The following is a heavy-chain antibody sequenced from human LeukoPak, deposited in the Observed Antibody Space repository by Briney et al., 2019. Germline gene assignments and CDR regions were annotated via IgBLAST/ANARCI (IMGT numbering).Heavy chain of an antibody. D-gene: IGHD3-9*01. CDR2: IKQDGSEK. CDR3: AGGSGYLITS. V-gene: IGHV3-7*01. J-gene: IGHJ5*02. Sequence: ESGGSLRLSCAATGFSFRSYWMNWVRQAPGKGLEWLAIIKQDGSEKHYKGSVEGRFTISRDNAKNSLHLQMNSLRAEDTVVYYCAGGSGYLITSWGQGTLVTVSS. CDR1: GFSFRSYW.